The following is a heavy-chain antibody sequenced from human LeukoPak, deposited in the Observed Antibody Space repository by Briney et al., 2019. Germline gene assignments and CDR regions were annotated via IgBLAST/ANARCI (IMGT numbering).Heavy chain of an antibody. CDR1: GGSISSYY. J-gene: IGHJ4*02. CDR3: ARDPGIAAADTSDY. D-gene: IGHD6-13*01. Sequence: SETLSLTCTVSGGSISSYYWSWIRQPPGKGLEWIGYIYYSGSTYYNPSLKSRVTISVDTSKNQFSLKLSSVTAADTAVYYCARDPGIAAADTSDYWGQGTLVTVSS. V-gene: IGHV4-59*12. CDR2: IYYSGST.